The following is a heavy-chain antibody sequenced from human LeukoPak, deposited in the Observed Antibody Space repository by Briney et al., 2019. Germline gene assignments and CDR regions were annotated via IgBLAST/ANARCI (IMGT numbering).Heavy chain of an antibody. D-gene: IGHD6-19*01. CDR2: ISGSGGST. CDR1: GFTFSSIS. V-gene: IGHV3-23*01. Sequence: PGGSLRLSCEASGFTFSSISMNWVRQAPGKGLEWVSAISGSGGSTYYADSVKGRFTISRDNSKNTLYLQMNSLRAEDTAVYYCARGIAVAAHFDYWGQGTLVTVSS. J-gene: IGHJ4*02. CDR3: ARGIAVAAHFDY.